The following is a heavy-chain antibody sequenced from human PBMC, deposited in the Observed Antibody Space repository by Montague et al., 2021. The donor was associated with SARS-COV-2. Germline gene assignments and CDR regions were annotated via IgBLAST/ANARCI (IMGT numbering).Heavy chain of an antibody. V-gene: IGHV4-59*01. CDR2: ISDSGST. CDR3: AGGCLSYFGAGSHCYGMDV. Sequence: SETLSLTCTVSGTSITSYYCNWIRQPPAKGLEWIGYISDSGSTNXSPSLKLRVTMSVDTSKNQMSLKLTSVTAAATAVYDCAGGCLSYFGAGSHCYGMDVWGQGTTVTVSS. D-gene: IGHD3-10*01. CDR1: GTSITSYY. J-gene: IGHJ6*02.